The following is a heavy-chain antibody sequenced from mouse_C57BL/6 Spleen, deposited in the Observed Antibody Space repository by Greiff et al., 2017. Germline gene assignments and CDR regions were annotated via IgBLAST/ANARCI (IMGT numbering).Heavy chain of an antibody. CDR1: GYTFTSYW. D-gene: IGHD2-4*01. CDR3: GGNYDYAWFAY. J-gene: IGHJ3*01. Sequence: QVQLQQPGAELVKPGASVKLSCKASGYTFTSYWMHWVKQRPGQGLEWIGMIHPNSGSTNYNEKFKSKATLTVDKSSSTAYMQLSSLTSENSAVYCCGGNYDYAWFAYWGQGTLVTVSA. V-gene: IGHV1-64*01. CDR2: IHPNSGST.